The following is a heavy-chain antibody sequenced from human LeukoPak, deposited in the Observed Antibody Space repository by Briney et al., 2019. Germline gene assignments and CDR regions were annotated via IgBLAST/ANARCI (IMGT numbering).Heavy chain of an antibody. J-gene: IGHJ4*02. CDR1: GFTFSSYS. D-gene: IGHD6-6*01. CDR3: AREESSSSGYYFDY. V-gene: IGHV3-21*01. CDR2: ISSNSNI. Sequence: GGSLRLSCAASGFTFSSYSMNWVRQAPGKGLELVSSISSNSNIYYADSVKGRFTISRDNAKNSLYLQMNSLRAEDTAVYYCAREESSSSGYYFDYWGQGALVTVSS.